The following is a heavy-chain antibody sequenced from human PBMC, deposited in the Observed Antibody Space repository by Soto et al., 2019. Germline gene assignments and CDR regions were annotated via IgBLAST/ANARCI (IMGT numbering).Heavy chain of an antibody. J-gene: IGHJ5*02. V-gene: IGHV1-18*01. CDR3: ARLVRAPADPNCFGP. Sequence: QVQLVQSGAEVKKPGASVKVSCKASGYTFTSYGISWVRQAPGQRLEWMGWISAYNGNTNYAQKLQGRVTMTTDTSQRPADMELRSLTSDATAVYYCARLVRAPADPNCFGPWGQGPLVTVSS. CDR1: GYTFTSYG. CDR2: ISAYNGNT. D-gene: IGHD2-2*01.